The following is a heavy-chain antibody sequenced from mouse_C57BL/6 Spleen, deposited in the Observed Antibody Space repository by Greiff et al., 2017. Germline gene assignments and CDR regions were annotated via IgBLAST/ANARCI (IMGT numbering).Heavy chain of an antibody. CDR3: TRYKATVDGDYSMDY. Sequence: EVKLMESGEGLVKPGGSLKLSCAASGFTFSSYAMSWVRQTPEKRLEWVAYISSGGDYIYYADTVKGRFTISRDNARNTLYLQMSSLKSEDTAMYYCTRYKATVDGDYSMDYWGHGTSVTVSS. CDR2: ISSGGDYI. J-gene: IGHJ4*01. D-gene: IGHD3-2*02. CDR1: GFTFSSYA. V-gene: IGHV5-9-1*02.